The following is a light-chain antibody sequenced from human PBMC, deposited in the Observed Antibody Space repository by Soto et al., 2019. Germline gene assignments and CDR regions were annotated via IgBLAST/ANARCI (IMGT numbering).Light chain of an antibody. Sequence: QAARAQPPSASGSPGRSVTSSCTGTKSDSGVYDIVSWYQHLPGKAPRLIIYAVFQLPSGVTDRFSGSKSGNTDSLTVSGLQAADEADYFCKSYAGSNTYVFGSGTKVTVL. CDR1: KSDSGVYDI. J-gene: IGLJ1*01. V-gene: IGLV2-8*01. CDR3: KSYAGSNTYV. CDR2: AVF.